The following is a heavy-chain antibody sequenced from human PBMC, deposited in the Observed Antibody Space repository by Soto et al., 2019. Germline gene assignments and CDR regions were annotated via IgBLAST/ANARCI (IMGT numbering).Heavy chain of an antibody. J-gene: IGHJ6*02. CDR1: GFTFSSYA. CDR3: ARQLVEVGYYYYYGMDV. CDR2: ISYDGSNK. V-gene: IGHV3-30-3*01. D-gene: IGHD6-13*01. Sequence: QVQLVESGGGVVQPGRSLRLSCAASGFTFSSYAMHWVRQAPGKGLEWVAVISYDGSNKYYADSVKGRFTISRDNSKNTLYLQMNSLRAEDTAVYYCARQLVEVGYYYYYGMDVWGQGTTVTVSS.